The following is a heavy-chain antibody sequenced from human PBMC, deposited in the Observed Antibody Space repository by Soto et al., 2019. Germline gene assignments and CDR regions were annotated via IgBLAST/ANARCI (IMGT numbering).Heavy chain of an antibody. CDR3: ARGQRFSDWFDP. J-gene: IGHJ5*02. CDR2: VYSSGGT. Sequence: SETLSLTCTVSGGSMSSYYWTWIRQPAGKGLEWIGRVYSSGGTHYDPSLKSRVTISLDTSKNQFSLRLLSVTDADTAVYYCARGQRFSDWFDPWGQGTLVTVSS. CDR1: GGSMSSYY. D-gene: IGHD3-3*01. V-gene: IGHV4-4*07.